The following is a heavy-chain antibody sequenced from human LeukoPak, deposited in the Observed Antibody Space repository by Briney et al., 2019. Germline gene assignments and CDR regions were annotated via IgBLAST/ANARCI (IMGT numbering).Heavy chain of an antibody. CDR1: GYTFTGYY. D-gene: IGHD6-19*01. CDR2: INPNSGGT. J-gene: IGHJ4*02. V-gene: IGHV1-2*02. Sequence: ASVKVSCKASGYTFTGYYMHWVRQAPGQGLEWMGWINPNSGGTNYAQKLQGRVTMTRDTSISTAYMKLSRLRSDDTAVYYCARVTVAGTDFDYWGQGTLVTVSS. CDR3: ARVTVAGTDFDY.